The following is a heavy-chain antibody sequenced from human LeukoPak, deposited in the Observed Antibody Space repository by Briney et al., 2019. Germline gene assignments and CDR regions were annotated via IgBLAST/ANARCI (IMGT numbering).Heavy chain of an antibody. CDR1: GFTFSSYA. CDR2: ISGSGGST. CDR3: ASSGYLPPNPLDY. Sequence: GGSLRLSCAASGFTFSSYAMSGVRQAPGKGREWVSAISGSGGSTYYADSVKGRFTISRDNSKNTLYLQLDSLRAEDTAVYYCASSGYLPPNPLDYWGQGTLVPVSS. D-gene: IGHD3-22*01. J-gene: IGHJ4*02. V-gene: IGHV3-23*01.